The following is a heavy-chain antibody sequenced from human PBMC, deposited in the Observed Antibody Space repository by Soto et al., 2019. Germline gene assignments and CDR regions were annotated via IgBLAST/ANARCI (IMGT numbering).Heavy chain of an antibody. J-gene: IGHJ4*01. D-gene: IGHD3-9*01. V-gene: IGHV4-34*01. CDR3: AGRVLRYFDWLLPFDY. Sequence: SETLSLTCAVYGGSFSGYYWSWIRQPPGKGLEWIGEINHSGSTNYNPSLKSRVTISVDTSKNQFSLKLSSVTAADTAVYYCAGRVLRYFDWLLPFDYWGQGTLVTGSS. CDR1: GGSFSGYY. CDR2: INHSGST.